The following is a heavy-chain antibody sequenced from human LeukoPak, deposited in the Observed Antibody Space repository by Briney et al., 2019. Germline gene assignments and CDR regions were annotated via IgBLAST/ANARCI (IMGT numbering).Heavy chain of an antibody. CDR3: AREGSSSWFVGFWFDP. J-gene: IGHJ5*02. V-gene: IGHV3-7*01. Sequence: PGGSLRLSCAASGFTFSSYWMSWVRQAPGKGLEWVANIKQDGSEKYYVDSVKGRFTISRDNAKNSLYLQMNSLRAEDTAVYYCAREGSSSWFVGFWFDPWGQGTLVTVSS. CDR1: GFTFSSYW. D-gene: IGHD6-13*01. CDR2: IKQDGSEK.